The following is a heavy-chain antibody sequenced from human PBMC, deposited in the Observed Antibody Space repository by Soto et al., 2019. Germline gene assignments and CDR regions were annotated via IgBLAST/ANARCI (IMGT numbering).Heavy chain of an antibody. CDR2: INKNGFTI. V-gene: IGHV3-48*02. CDR1: GFTLTTYS. J-gene: IGHJ4*02. Sequence: PGGSLRLSCAVSGFTLTTYSMNWVRQAPGKGLEWISFINKNGFTIYYADSVKGRFTISRDYAKDSLYLQMDSLRHEDTAVYYCARGAVTGTSLFDYWGLGTQVTVSS. CDR3: ARGAVTGTSLFDY. D-gene: IGHD6-19*01.